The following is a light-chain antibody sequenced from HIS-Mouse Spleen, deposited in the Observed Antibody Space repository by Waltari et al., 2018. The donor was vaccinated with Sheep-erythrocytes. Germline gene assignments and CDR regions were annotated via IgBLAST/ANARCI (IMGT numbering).Light chain of an antibody. CDR1: SSDVGGYNS. Sequence: QSALTQPRAVSGSPCQSATISCTGTSSDVGGYNSVSWYQQHPGKAPKLMIYDVSKRPSGVPDRFSGSKSGNTASLTISGLQAEDEADYYCCSYAGSYNHVFATGTKVTVL. CDR3: CSYAGSYNHV. CDR2: DVS. V-gene: IGLV2-11*02. J-gene: IGLJ1*01.